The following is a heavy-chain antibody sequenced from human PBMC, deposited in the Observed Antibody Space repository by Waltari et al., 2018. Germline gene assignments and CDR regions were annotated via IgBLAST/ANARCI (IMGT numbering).Heavy chain of an antibody. CDR3: ARRNGGTSPFDY. J-gene: IGHJ4*02. Sequence: QVQLVQSGAEVRKPGAAGKASCKAHGYILSHYHMHWVRQVRVQGLEWMGKISPSDDTTTYAQQFQGRLTMTRDTSTSTVYLELSSLRSEDTAVYYCARRNGGTSPFDYWGQGTLVTVSS. CDR1: GYILSHYH. D-gene: IGHD2-15*01. CDR2: ISPSDDTT. V-gene: IGHV1-46*01.